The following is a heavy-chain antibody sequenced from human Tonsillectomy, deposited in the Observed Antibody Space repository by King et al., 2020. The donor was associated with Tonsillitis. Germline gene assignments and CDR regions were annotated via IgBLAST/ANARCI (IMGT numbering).Heavy chain of an antibody. D-gene: IGHD2-15*01. CDR2: ISGSSIST. Sequence: VQLVESGGGLVKPGGSLRLSCAASGFTFSDYYMSWIRPAPGKGLEWVSYISGSSISTNYADSVKGQFTISRDNAKNSLDLQMNSLRAEDTAVYYCARVLCGGSCSNFDYWGQGTLVTVSS. V-gene: IGHV3-11*05. J-gene: IGHJ4*02. CDR3: ARVLCGGSCSNFDY. CDR1: GFTFSDYY.